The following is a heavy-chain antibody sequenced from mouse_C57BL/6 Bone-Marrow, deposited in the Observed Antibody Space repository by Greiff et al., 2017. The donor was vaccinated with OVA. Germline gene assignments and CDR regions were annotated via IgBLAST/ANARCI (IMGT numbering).Heavy chain of an antibody. D-gene: IGHD1-1*01. CDR2: ISDGGSYT. Sequence: EVQLVESGGGLVKPGGSLKLSCAASGFTFSSYAMSWVRQTPEKRLEWVATISDGGSYTYYPDNVKGRFTISRDNAKNNLYLQLSNLKSEDAAMYYCAVSSFYFDYWGQGTTLTVSS. CDR1: GFTFSSYA. V-gene: IGHV5-4*01. CDR3: AVSSFYFDY. J-gene: IGHJ2*01.